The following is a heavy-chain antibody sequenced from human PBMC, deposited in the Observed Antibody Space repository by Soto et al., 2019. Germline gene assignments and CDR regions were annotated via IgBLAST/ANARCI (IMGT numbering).Heavy chain of an antibody. Sequence: PGGSLRLSCSASEFTFSNYAMHWVRQAPGKGLEYLSAISSNGGSTYYADSVNGRFTISRDNSKNTLYLQMSSLRVEDTAVYYCVKAISARYTSSTAFDMWGQGTTLTVSS. J-gene: IGHJ3*02. D-gene: IGHD2-2*02. V-gene: IGHV3-64D*06. CDR2: ISSNGGST. CDR3: VKAISARYTSSTAFDM. CDR1: EFTFSNYA.